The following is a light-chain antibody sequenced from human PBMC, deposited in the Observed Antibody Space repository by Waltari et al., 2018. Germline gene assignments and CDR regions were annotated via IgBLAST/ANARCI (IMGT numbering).Light chain of an antibody. J-gene: IGLJ1*01. V-gene: IGLV2-14*01. Sequence: QSALTQPASVSGSPGPSITISCTGTSSDIGGYDYVSCYQQHPGKAPKLLIYEVTNRPSGVSNRFSGSKSGNTASLAISGLQPEDEADYYCSSYTRRNTPSSVFGTGTQVTVL. CDR3: SSYTRRNTPSSV. CDR1: SSDIGGYDY. CDR2: EVT.